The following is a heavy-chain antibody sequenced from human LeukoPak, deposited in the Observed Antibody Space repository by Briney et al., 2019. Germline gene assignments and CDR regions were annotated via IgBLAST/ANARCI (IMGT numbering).Heavy chain of an antibody. CDR1: GGSISSYY. V-gene: IGHV4-59*12. D-gene: IGHD3-22*01. Sequence: SETLSLTCTVSGGSISSYYWSWIRQPPGKGLEWIGYIYYSGSTNYNPSLKSRVTISVDTSKSQFSLKLSSVTAADTAVYYCARDGYDSSGYPRDAFDIWGQGTMVTVSS. CDR3: ARDGYDSSGYPRDAFDI. CDR2: IYYSGST. J-gene: IGHJ3*02.